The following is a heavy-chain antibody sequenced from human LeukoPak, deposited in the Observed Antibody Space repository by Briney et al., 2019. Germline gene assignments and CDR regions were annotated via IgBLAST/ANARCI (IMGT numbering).Heavy chain of an antibody. D-gene: IGHD1-26*01. Sequence: PGGSLRLSCKASGYTFTSYGISWVRQAPGQGLEWMGWISAYNGNTNYAQKLQGRVTMTTDTSTSTAYMELRSLRSDDTAVYYCARDLATKASNDAFDIWGQGTMVTVSS. V-gene: IGHV1-18*01. CDR1: GYTFTSYG. CDR3: ARDLATKASNDAFDI. J-gene: IGHJ3*02. CDR2: ISAYNGNT.